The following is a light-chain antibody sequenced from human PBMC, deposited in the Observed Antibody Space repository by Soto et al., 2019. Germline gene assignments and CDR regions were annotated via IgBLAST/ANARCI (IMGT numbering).Light chain of an antibody. V-gene: IGLV1-40*01. Sequence: QAVVTQPPSVSGAPGERVTMSCTGSSSNIGAGYDVHWYQQFPGTAPKLLIFDNNKRPSGVPDRFSGSKSGTSASLAVTGLQAEDEAHYFCQSYDSSLTTVVFGGGTKLTVL. CDR1: SSNIGAGYD. CDR2: DNN. CDR3: QSYDSSLTTVV. J-gene: IGLJ2*01.